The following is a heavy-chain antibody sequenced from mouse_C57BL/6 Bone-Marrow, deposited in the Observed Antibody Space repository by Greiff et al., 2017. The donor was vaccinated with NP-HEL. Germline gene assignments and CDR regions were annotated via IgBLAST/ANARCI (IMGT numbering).Heavy chain of an antibody. V-gene: IGHV7-3*01. CDR3: AIFLSGNFDY. CDR2: IRNKANGYTT. CDR1: GFTFTDYY. Sequence: EVKLVESGGGLVQPGGSLSLSCAASGFTFTDYYMSWVRQPPGKALEWLGFIRNKANGYTTEYSAPVKGRFTISRDNSQSILYLQMNALRADDSATYYCAIFLSGNFDYWGQGTTLTVSS. J-gene: IGHJ2*01. D-gene: IGHD3-1*01.